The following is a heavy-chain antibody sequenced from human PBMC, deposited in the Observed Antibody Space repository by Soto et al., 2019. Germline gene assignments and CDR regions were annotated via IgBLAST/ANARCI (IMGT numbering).Heavy chain of an antibody. D-gene: IGHD1-26*01. CDR2: ISYDGSNK. CDR1: GFTFSSYG. Sequence: GGSLRLSCAASGFTFSSYGMHWVRQAPGKGLEWVAVISYDGSNKYYADSVKGRFTISRDNSKNTLYLQMNSLRAEDTAVYYCATPLNSGYYYYYGMDVWGQGTTVTVSS. CDR3: ATPLNSGYYYYYGMDV. J-gene: IGHJ6*02. V-gene: IGHV3-30*03.